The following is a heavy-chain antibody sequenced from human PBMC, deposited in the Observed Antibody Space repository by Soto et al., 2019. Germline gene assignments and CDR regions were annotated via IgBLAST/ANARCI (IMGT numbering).Heavy chain of an antibody. CDR2: IYHSGST. V-gene: IGHV4-30-2*01. CDR1: GGSISSGGYS. Sequence: QLQLQESGSGLVKPSQTLSLTCAVSGGSISSGGYSWSWIRQPPGKGLEWIGYIYHSGSTHYNPSLKGRVTISVDRAKNQFSLKLRSVTAADTAVYYCAAGGGLPRYYWGQGTLVTVSS. CDR3: AAGGGLPRYY. J-gene: IGHJ4*02. D-gene: IGHD5-12*01.